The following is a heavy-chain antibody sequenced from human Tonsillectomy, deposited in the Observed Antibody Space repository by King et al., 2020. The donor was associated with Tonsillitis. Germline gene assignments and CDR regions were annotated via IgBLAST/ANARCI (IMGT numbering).Heavy chain of an antibody. CDR2: TRGKARSYTT. CDR3: ASAAAAAAQHHYMDV. D-gene: IGHD2-2*01. Sequence: QLVQSGGGLVQPGGSLRLSCAASGFSFSDHYMDWVRQAPGKGLEWVARTRGKARSYTTEYAASVKGRFTISRDDSKNSLYLQMNSLKTEDTAVYYCASAAAAAAQHHYMDVWGKGTTVTVSS. CDR1: GFSFSDHY. J-gene: IGHJ6*03. V-gene: IGHV3-72*01.